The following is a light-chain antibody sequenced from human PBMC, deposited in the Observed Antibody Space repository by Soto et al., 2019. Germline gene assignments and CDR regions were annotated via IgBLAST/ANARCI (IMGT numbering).Light chain of an antibody. CDR1: QGIRNY. CDR2: AAS. CDR3: QHLNSYPVT. J-gene: IGKJ4*01. V-gene: IGKV1-9*01. Sequence: DIQLTQSPSFLSASVGDRVTITCRASQGIRNYLAWYQQKPGKAPELLIYAASTLQSGVPSKFSGSGSGTDFTLTISSLQPEDFATYYCQHLNSYPVTFGGGTKVEIK.